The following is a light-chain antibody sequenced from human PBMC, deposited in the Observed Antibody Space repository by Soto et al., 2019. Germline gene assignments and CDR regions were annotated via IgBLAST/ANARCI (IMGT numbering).Light chain of an antibody. Sequence: EIVLTQSPGTLSLSPGERATLSCRASQSVSSSYLAWYQQKPGQAPRLLIYGASGRATGIPDRFSGSGSGTDCTLTISRLEPEDCAVYYCQQYGSSRGFTFGPGTKVDIK. CDR3: QQYGSSRGFT. CDR1: QSVSSSY. J-gene: IGKJ3*01. V-gene: IGKV3-20*01. CDR2: GAS.